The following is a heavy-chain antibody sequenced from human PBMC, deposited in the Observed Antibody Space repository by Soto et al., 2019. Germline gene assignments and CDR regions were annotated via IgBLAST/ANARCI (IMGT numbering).Heavy chain of an antibody. Sequence: GGSLRLSCAASGFIFSSYALHWVRQAPGKGLEWVAVITYDGSNKYYADCVKGRFTISRDNSKNTLYLQMNSLRAEDTAVYYCARDVCTNDVCYYDYWGQGTLVTVSS. V-gene: IGHV3-30*04. CDR1: GFIFSSYA. CDR3: ARDVCTNDVCYYDY. CDR2: ITYDGSNK. J-gene: IGHJ4*02. D-gene: IGHD2-8*01.